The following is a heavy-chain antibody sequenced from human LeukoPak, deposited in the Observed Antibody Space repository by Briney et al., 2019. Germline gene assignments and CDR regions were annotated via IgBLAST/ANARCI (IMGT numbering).Heavy chain of an antibody. D-gene: IGHD2-2*01. CDR1: GFTFSSYD. CDR2: ISSSGSTI. CDR3: ASHPAMHYYYYMDV. J-gene: IGHJ6*03. Sequence: GGSLRLSCAASGFTFSSYDMNWVRQAPGKGLEWVSYISSSGSTIYYADSVKGRFTISRDNAKNSLYLQMNSLRAEDTAVYYCASHPAMHYYYYMDVWGKGTTVTISS. V-gene: IGHV3-48*03.